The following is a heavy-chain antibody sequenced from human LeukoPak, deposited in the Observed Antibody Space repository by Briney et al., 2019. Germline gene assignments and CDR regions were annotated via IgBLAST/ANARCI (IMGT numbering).Heavy chain of an antibody. Sequence: GGSLRLSCAASGFTFSSYAMSWVRQAPGKGLGWVSAISGSGGSTYYADSVKGRFTISRDNSKNTLYLQMNSLRAEDTAVYYCAKDTMVRGVTHYYYYGMDVWGQGTTVTVSS. J-gene: IGHJ6*02. CDR1: GFTFSSYA. V-gene: IGHV3-23*01. D-gene: IGHD3-10*01. CDR2: ISGSGGST. CDR3: AKDTMVRGVTHYYYYGMDV.